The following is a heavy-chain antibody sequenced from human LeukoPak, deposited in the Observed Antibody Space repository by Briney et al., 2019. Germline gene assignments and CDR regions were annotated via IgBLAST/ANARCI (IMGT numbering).Heavy chain of an antibody. V-gene: IGHV3-23*01. J-gene: IGHJ5*02. CDR2: IGGSGGST. CDR1: GFTFSSYW. Sequence: GGSLRLSCAASGFTFSSYWMHWVRQAPGKGLEWVSTIGGSGGSTHYADSVKGRFTISRDNSKNTLYLQMNSLRVEDTAVYYCARVDYSNWFDPWGQGTLVTVSS. CDR3: ARVDYSNWFDP. D-gene: IGHD5-12*01.